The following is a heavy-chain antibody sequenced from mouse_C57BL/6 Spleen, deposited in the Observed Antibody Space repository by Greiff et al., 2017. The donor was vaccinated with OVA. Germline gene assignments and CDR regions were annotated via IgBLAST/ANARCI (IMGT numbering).Heavy chain of an antibody. CDR3: VRPYYYGSSYYAMDY. J-gene: IGHJ4*01. CDR1: GFTFSDYG. D-gene: IGHD1-1*01. Sequence: EVMLVESGGGLVKPGGSLKLSCAASGFTFSDYGMHWVRQAPEKGLEWVAYISSGSSTIYYADTVKGRFTISRDNAKNTLFMQMISLRSEDTTLYDCVRPYYYGSSYYAMDYWGQGTSVTVSS. V-gene: IGHV5-17*01. CDR2: ISSGSSTI.